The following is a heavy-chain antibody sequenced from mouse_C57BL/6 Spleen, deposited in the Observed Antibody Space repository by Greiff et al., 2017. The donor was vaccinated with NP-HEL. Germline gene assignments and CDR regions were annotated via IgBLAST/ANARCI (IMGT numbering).Heavy chain of an antibody. J-gene: IGHJ3*01. CDR1: GYTFTSYW. D-gene: IGHD1-1*01. CDR3: TRGPIYYNGSSYGETFAY. Sequence: EVQLQQSGTVLARPGASVKMSCKTSGYTFTSYWMHWVKQRPGQGLEWIGAIYPGNSDTSYNQKFKGKAKLTAVTSASTAYMELSSLTNEDSAVYYGTRGPIYYNGSSYGETFAYWGQGTLVTVSA. CDR2: IYPGNSDT. V-gene: IGHV1-5*01.